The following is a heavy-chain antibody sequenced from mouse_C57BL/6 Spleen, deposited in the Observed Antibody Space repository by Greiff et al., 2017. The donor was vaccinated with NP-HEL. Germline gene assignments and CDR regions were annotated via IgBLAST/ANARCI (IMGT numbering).Heavy chain of an antibody. CDR1: GYAFSSSW. CDR2: IYPGDGDT. CDR3: AREGGQLRLFFAY. D-gene: IGHD3-2*02. V-gene: IGHV1-82*01. J-gene: IGHJ3*01. Sequence: QVQLKESGPELVKPGASVKISCKASGYAFSSSWMNWVKQRPGKGLEWIGRIYPGDGDTNYNGKFKGKATLTADKSSSTAYMQLSSLTSEDSAVYFCAREGGQLRLFFAYWGQGTLVTVSA.